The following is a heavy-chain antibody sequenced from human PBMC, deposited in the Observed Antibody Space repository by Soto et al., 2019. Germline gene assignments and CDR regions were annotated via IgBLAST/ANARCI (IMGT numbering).Heavy chain of an antibody. J-gene: IGHJ5*02. Sequence: SETLSLTCAVSGGSISSSNWWSWVRQPPGKGLEWIGEIYHSGSTNYNPSLKSRVTISVDKSKNQFSLKLSSVTAADTAVYYCARDLGYCSSTSCYGLGWFDPWGQGTLVTVSS. D-gene: IGHD2-2*01. CDR2: IYHSGST. V-gene: IGHV4-4*02. CDR3: ARDLGYCSSTSCYGLGWFDP. CDR1: GGSISSSNW.